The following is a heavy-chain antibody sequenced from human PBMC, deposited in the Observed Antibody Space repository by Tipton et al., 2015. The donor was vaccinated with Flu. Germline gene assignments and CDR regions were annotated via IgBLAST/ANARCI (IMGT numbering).Heavy chain of an antibody. J-gene: IGHJ4*02. CDR2: IYPSGTT. CDR1: SGSIRSTNYF. D-gene: IGHD3-3*01. V-gene: IGHV4-39*01. Sequence: TLSLTCTVSSGSIRSTNYFCAWIRQPPGKRLELIGSIYPSGTTYYNPSLKSRVTISVDTSKSQFSLMRRSVTAADTAVYYCARGALRFLEWQPFDYWGQGALVTVSS. CDR3: ARGALRFLEWQPFDY.